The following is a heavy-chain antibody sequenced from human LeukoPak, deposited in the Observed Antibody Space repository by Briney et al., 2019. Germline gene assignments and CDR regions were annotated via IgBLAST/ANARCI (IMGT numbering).Heavy chain of an antibody. J-gene: IGHJ4*02. CDR1: GFTFDDYG. V-gene: IGHV3-20*04. Sequence: GGSLRLSCAASGFTFDDYGMNWVRQAPGKGLQWVSAINWNGDSTAYADSVKGRFTISRANARNSLYLQMNSLRVEDTAVFFCARGLYPWKGPISDLGDFDNWGQGTLVTVSS. CDR3: ARGLYPWKGPISDLGDFDN. CDR2: INWNGDST. D-gene: IGHD3-16*01.